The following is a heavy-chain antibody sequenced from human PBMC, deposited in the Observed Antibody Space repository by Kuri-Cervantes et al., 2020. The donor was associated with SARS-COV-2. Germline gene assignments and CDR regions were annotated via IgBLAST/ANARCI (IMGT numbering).Heavy chain of an antibody. D-gene: IGHD3-10*01. CDR3: ARGARGVGNY. Sequence: SQTLSLTCAVYGGSFRGYNWSWIRQPPRKGLEWIGAITHRVRTHYNTSLKSRDTISVDTSKNQFSLKLSSVTAADTAVYYFARGARGVGNYWGQGTLVTVSS. J-gene: IGHJ4*02. CDR1: GGSFRGYN. CDR2: ITHRVRT. V-gene: IGHV4-34*01.